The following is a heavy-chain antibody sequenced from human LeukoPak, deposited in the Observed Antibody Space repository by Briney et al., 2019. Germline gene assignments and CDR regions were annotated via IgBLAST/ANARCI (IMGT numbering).Heavy chain of an antibody. J-gene: IGHJ4*02. CDR1: GYIFTNYW. Sequence: PGESLKISCKGSGYIFTNYWIGWVRQMPEKSLERMGIIYPADSDTRYSPSFQGQVTISADKSINSAYLQWSSLKASDTAMYYCARLVCSSTSCYSGFDYWGQGTLVTVSS. CDR3: ARLVCSSTSCYSGFDY. V-gene: IGHV5-51*01. D-gene: IGHD2-2*01. CDR2: IYPADSDT.